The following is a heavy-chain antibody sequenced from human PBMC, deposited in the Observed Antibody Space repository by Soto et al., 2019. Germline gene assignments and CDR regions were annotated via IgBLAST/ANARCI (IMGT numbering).Heavy chain of an antibody. Sequence: EVQLLESGGGLVQPGGSLRLSCAASGFTFSSYAMSWVRQAPGKGLEWVSAISGSGGSTYYADSVKGRFTISRDNSKNXPXLXXNSLRAEDTAVYYCATYHKEGITMVRGVIVAGFDYWGQGTLVTVSS. CDR3: ATYHKEGITMVRGVIVAGFDY. CDR2: ISGSGGST. CDR1: GFTFSSYA. V-gene: IGHV3-23*01. J-gene: IGHJ4*02. D-gene: IGHD3-10*01.